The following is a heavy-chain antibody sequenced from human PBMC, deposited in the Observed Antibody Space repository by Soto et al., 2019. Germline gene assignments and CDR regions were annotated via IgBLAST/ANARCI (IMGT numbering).Heavy chain of an antibody. CDR1: ELTFSNAW. CDR3: TTDPMRRSGVSCYGPFDH. V-gene: IGHV3-15*01. J-gene: IGHJ4*02. CDR2: IKSKSDDGTT. Sequence: EVQLVESGGGLVKPGGSLRLSCAASELTFSNAWMSWVRQAPGKGLEWVGRIKSKSDDGTTDYAAPLKGRFIISRDDSKNTVFLQMSSLKTEDTAVYYCTTDPMRRSGVSCYGPFDHWGQGTLVTVSS. D-gene: IGHD2-15*01.